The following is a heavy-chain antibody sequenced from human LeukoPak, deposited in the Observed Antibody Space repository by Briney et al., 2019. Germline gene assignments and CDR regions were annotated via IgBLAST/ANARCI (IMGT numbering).Heavy chain of an antibody. V-gene: IGHV3-73*01. J-gene: IGHJ6*02. CDR2: IRSKANSYAT. CDR1: GFTFSGSA. Sequence: GGSPRLSCAASGFTFSGSAMRWVRQASGKGLEWVGRIRSKANSYATAYAASVKGRFTISRDDSKNTAYLQMNSLKTEDTAVYYCTSPGIAAAGTYYYYGMDVWGQGTTVTVSS. D-gene: IGHD6-13*01. CDR3: TSPGIAAAGTYYYYGMDV.